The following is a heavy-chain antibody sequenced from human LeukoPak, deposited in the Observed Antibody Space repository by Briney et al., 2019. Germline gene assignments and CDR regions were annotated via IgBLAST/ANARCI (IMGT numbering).Heavy chain of an antibody. V-gene: IGHV3-73*01. D-gene: IGHD1-26*01. Sequence: GGSLKLSCAASGFSFSGSDMHWVRQPSGKGLVWAGRIRSKTNNYATAYSATVKGRFTISRDDSENTAYLQMNGLATEDTAVYYCTRLDSGTFDCWGQGTLVTVSS. CDR1: GFSFSGSD. CDR2: IRSKTNNYAT. J-gene: IGHJ4*02. CDR3: TRLDSGTFDC.